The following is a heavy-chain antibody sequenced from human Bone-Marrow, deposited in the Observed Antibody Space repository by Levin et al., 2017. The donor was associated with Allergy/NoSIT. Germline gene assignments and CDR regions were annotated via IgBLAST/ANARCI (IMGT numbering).Heavy chain of an antibody. CDR2: SYYGGST. J-gene: IGHJ4*02. CDR1: GSSMRNVY. Sequence: SETLSLTCAASGSSMRNVYLSWIRQSPGKRLEWIGYSYYGGSTHYSPFLESRVIIWIDTSKNQVPLSLTSVTAADTAVYYCVRGGSGWYGGYWGQGIPVTVSP. V-gene: IGHV4-59*01. CDR3: VRGGSGWYGGY. D-gene: IGHD6-19*01.